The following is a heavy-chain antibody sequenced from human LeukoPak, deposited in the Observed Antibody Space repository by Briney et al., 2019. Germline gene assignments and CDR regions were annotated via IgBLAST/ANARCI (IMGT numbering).Heavy chain of an antibody. CDR2: ISSGSSTI. J-gene: IGHJ5*02. D-gene: IGHD3-22*01. CDR3: ARDPGYYDSSGYYDA. CDR1: GFTFSTYS. Sequence: GGSLRLSCAASGFTFSTYSMNWVRQAPGKGLEWVSYISSGSSTIYYADSVKGRFTISRDNAKNSLYLQMNSLRAEDTAVYYCARDPGYYDSSGYYDAWGQGTLVTVSS. V-gene: IGHV3-48*01.